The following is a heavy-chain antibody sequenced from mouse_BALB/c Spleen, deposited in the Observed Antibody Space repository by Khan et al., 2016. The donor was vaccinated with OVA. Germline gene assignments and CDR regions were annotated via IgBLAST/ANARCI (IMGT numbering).Heavy chain of an antibody. D-gene: IGHD4-1*01. J-gene: IGHJ3*01. Sequence: EVELVESGGDLVKPGGSLKLSCAASGFTFSSYSLSWVRQIPDKRLEWVATMSSGGDYTYYPDGVKGRFTISRDNAKNTLYLQMSSLKSEDTAMYYCASHVTGSFAFWGQGTLVTVSA. CDR3: ASHVTGSFAF. V-gene: IGHV5-6*01. CDR2: MSSGGDYT. CDR1: GFTFSSYS.